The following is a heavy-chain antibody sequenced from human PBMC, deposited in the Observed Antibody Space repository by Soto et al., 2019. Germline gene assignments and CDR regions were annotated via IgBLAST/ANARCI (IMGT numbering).Heavy chain of an antibody. V-gene: IGHV3-11*01. J-gene: IGHJ6*02. CDR2: ISGGGGSTV. CDR3: TKDIIVDTALITGYHFYGMDV. D-gene: IGHD5-18*01. Sequence: PGGSLRLSGAPSGFTFSDYYMNWIRQAPGRGLEWVSYISGGGGSTVEYAESVKGRFTISRDNSKNSLYLQMNGLRTEDTALYYCTKDIIVDTALITGYHFYGMDVWGQGT. CDR1: GFTFSDYY.